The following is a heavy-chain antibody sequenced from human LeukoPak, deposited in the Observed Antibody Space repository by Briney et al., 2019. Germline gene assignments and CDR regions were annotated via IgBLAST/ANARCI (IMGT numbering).Heavy chain of an antibody. D-gene: IGHD6-6*01. J-gene: IGHJ4*02. V-gene: IGHV4-38-2*02. CDR3: ARGGIAARLIDY. Sequence: SETLSLTCTVSGYSISSGYYWGWIRQPPGQGLEWIGSIYHSGSTYYNPSLKSRVTISVDTSENQFSLKLSSVTAADTAVYYCARGGIAARLIDYWGQGTLVTVSS. CDR1: GYSISSGYY. CDR2: IYHSGST.